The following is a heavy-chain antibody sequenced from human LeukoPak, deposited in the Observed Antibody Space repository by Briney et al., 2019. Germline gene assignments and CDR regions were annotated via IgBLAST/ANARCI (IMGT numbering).Heavy chain of an antibody. D-gene: IGHD6-19*01. CDR3: ARFSGDNSGWYQLYFDY. CDR1: GYTFNTYG. V-gene: IGHV1-18*01. CDR2: ISAYNGNT. J-gene: IGHJ4*02. Sequence: ASVTVSCKASGYTFNTYGISWVRQAPGQGLEWMGWISAYNGNTNYAQKLQGRVTMTTDTSTSTAYMELRSLRSDDTAVYYCARFSGDNSGWYQLYFDYWGQGTLVTVSS.